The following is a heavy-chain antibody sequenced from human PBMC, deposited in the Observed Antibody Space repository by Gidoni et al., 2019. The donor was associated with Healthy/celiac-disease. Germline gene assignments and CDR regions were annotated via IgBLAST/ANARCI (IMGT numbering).Heavy chain of an antibody. V-gene: IGHV3-30*18. CDR3: AKTGYSSGWSTQYYFDY. CDR2: ISYDGSNK. Sequence: QVQLVESGGGVVQPGRSLRLSCAASGFTFSSYGMHWVRQAPGKGLEWVAVISYDGSNKYYADSVKGRFTISRDNSKNTLYLQMNSLRAEDTAVYYCAKTGYSSGWSTQYYFDYWGQGTLVTVSS. D-gene: IGHD6-19*01. CDR1: GFTFSSYG. J-gene: IGHJ4*02.